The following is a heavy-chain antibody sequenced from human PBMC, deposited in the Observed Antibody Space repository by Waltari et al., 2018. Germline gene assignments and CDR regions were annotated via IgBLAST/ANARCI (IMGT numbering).Heavy chain of an antibody. V-gene: IGHV4-34*01. J-gene: IGHJ4*02. Sequence: QVQLKQWGAGLLKISETLSLTCDVSGGSFTTNYWSWIRQSPGKGREWIGEIYHTGSHNYNPSLQNRVTISVDRSKSLFSLEVTSITAADAAIYYCARVKSGFDSWGQGTVVTVSS. CDR1: GGSFTTNY. CDR2: IYHTGSH. CDR3: ARVKSGFDS.